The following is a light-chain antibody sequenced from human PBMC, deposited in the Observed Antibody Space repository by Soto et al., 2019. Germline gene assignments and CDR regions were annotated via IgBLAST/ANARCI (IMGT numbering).Light chain of an antibody. V-gene: IGKV1-5*03. CDR1: QSISSW. Sequence: DIQMTQSPSTLSASVGGRVTITCRASQSISSWLAWYQQKPGKAPKLLIYKASSLESGVPSRFSGSGSGTEFTLTISSLQPDDFATYYCQQYNSYSPERTFGQGTKVDIK. CDR2: KAS. J-gene: IGKJ1*01. CDR3: QQYNSYSPERT.